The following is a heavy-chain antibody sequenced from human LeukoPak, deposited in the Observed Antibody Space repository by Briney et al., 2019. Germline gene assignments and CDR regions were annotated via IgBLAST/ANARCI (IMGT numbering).Heavy chain of an antibody. D-gene: IGHD3-22*01. CDR2: ISHDGSNK. CDR3: AREATYYYDSSGYFDY. J-gene: IGHJ4*02. Sequence: PGGSLRLSCAASGFTFSSYAMHWVRQAPGKGLEWVAVISHDGSNKYYADSVKGRFTISRDNSKNTLYLQMNSLKAEDTAVYYCAREATYYYDSSGYFDYWGQGTLVTVSS. V-gene: IGHV3-30-3*01. CDR1: GFTFSSYA.